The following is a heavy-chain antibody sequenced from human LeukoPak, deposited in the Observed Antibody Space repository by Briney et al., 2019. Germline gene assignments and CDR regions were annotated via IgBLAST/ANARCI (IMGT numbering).Heavy chain of an antibody. CDR3: TTGISWYGSSGIFDI. CDR1: GITFINSW. V-gene: IGHV3-15*01. J-gene: IGHJ3*02. CDR2: IKSKTDGGTT. D-gene: IGHD6-13*01. Sequence: GGSLRLSCAASGITFINSWMTWVRQAPGKGLEWVGRIKSKTDGGTTDYAAPVKGRFSISTDDSKNTLYLQMNSLKTEDTGVYYCTTGISWYGSSGIFDIWGQGTMVTVSS.